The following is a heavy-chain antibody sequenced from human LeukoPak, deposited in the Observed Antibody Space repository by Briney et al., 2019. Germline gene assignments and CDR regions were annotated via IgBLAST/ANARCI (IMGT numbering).Heavy chain of an antibody. Sequence: SETLSLTCTVSGGSISSYYWSWIRQPAGKGLGWIGRIYTSGSTNYNPSLKSRVTMSVDTSKNQFSLKLSSVTAADTAVYYCAREVTADIVVVPAAYSDYYYYMDVWGKGTTVTVSS. CDR1: GGSISSYY. V-gene: IGHV4-4*07. CDR2: IYTSGST. J-gene: IGHJ6*03. D-gene: IGHD2-2*01. CDR3: AREVTADIVVVPAAYSDYYYYMDV.